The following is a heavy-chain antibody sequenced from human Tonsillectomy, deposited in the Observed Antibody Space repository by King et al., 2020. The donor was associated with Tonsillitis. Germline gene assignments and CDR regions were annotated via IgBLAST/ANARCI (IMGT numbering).Heavy chain of an antibody. V-gene: IGHV1-46*01. CDR2: INPSGGST. CDR3: AREGGIMMGKFQEGGKWGNYDSSGYVFDY. CDR1: GYTFTSYY. D-gene: IGHD3-22*01. Sequence: QLVQSGAEVKKPGASVKVSCKASGYTFTSYYMHWVRQAPGQGLEWMGIINPSGGSTSYAQKFQGRVTMTRDTSTSTVYMELSSLRSEETAVFYCAREGGIMMGKFQEGGKWGNYDSSGYVFDYWGQGTLVTVSS. J-gene: IGHJ4*02.